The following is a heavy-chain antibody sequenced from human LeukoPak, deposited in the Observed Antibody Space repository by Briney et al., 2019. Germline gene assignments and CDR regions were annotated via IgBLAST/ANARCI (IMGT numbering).Heavy chain of an antibody. Sequence: ASVKVSCKASGYTFTNYAMHWVRQAPGQRLEWMGWINAGNGNTKYSQKFQGRVTITRDTSASTAYMELSSLRSEDTAVYYCARDQTDIVVVPAAIQHYYYGMDVWGQGTTVTVSS. D-gene: IGHD2-2*02. CDR1: GYTFTNYA. CDR2: INAGNGNT. V-gene: IGHV1-3*01. J-gene: IGHJ6*02. CDR3: ARDQTDIVVVPAAIQHYYYGMDV.